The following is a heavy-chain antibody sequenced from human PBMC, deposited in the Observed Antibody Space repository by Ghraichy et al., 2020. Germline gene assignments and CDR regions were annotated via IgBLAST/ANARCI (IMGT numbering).Heavy chain of an antibody. CDR1: GFTFSSYS. J-gene: IGHJ3*02. Sequence: GGSLRLSCAASGFTFSSYSMNWVRQAPGKGLEWVSSISSSSYIYYADSVKGRFTISRDNAKNSLYLQMNSLRAEDTAVYYCARDLYSSGYNAFDIWGQGTMVTVSS. CDR3: ARDLYSSGYNAFDI. D-gene: IGHD6-19*01. V-gene: IGHV3-21*01. CDR2: ISSSSYI.